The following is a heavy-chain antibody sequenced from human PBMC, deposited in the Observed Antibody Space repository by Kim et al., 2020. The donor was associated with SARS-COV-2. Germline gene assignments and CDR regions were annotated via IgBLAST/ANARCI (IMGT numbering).Heavy chain of an antibody. V-gene: IGHV4-61*02. CDR1: GGSINRGPFY. Sequence: SETLSLTCTVSGGSINRGPFYWSWIRQPAGKGLEWIGRINTSGSIDYNLPLKSRVTMSWDTSKNQFSLKLSSVTAADKGVYYCARGSLELGGFDVTDYWGQGTRVTVSS. D-gene: IGHD5-12*01. CDR2: INTSGSI. J-gene: IGHJ4*02. CDR3: ARGSLELGGFDVTDY.